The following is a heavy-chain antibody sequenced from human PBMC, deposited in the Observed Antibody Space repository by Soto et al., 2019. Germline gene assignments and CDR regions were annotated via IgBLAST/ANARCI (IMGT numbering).Heavy chain of an antibody. CDR2: IVVGSGNT. Sequence: SVKVSCKASGFTFTSSAVQWVRQARGQRLEWIGWIVVGSGNTNYAQKFQERVTITRDMSTSTAYMELSSLRSEDTALYYCAASYYYDSSGSRARDDYWGQGTLVTVSS. D-gene: IGHD3-22*01. J-gene: IGHJ4*02. CDR1: GFTFTSSA. V-gene: IGHV1-58*01. CDR3: AASYYYDSSGSRARDDY.